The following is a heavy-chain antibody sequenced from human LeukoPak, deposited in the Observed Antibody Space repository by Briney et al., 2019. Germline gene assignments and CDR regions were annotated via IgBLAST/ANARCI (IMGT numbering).Heavy chain of an antibody. J-gene: IGHJ4*02. CDR3: ASSTSYQYYFDY. V-gene: IGHV4-61*02. Sequence: SETLSLTCTVSGGAISSGSYYWSWIRQPAGKGLEWIGRIYTSGSTNYNPSLKSRVTISVDTSKNQFSLKLSSVTAADTAVYYCASSTSYQYYFDYWGQGTLVTVSS. D-gene: IGHD2-2*01. CDR2: IYTSGST. CDR1: GGAISSGSYY.